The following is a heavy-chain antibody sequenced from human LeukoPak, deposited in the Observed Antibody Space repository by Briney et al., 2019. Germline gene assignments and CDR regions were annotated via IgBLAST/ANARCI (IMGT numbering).Heavy chain of an antibody. J-gene: IGHJ4*02. V-gene: IGHV4-39*02. CDR1: GGSISSSSYY. CDR2: IYYSGST. D-gene: IGHD3-3*01. Sequence: PSETLSLTCTVSGGSISSSSYYWGWIRQPPGKGREWIGSIYYSGSTYYSLSLKRRVTISVDKSKNHFSLKLSSVTAADTDVYYCAKLFDFSIDWGQGTLVTFSS. CDR3: AKLFDFSID.